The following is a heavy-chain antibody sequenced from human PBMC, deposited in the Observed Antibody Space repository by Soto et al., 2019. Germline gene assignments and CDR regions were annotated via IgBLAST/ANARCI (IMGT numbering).Heavy chain of an antibody. J-gene: IGHJ5*02. CDR1: GYTFITYD. CDR3: ARGNWFDP. CDR2: VNPDSGKT. Sequence: QVQLVQSGAEVKKPGASVKVSCKAPGYTFITYDINWVRKATGQGLEWGGWVNPDSGKTDYARKFQGRVTMTRNTSISTVYMELSVLRSEDTAVYYCARGNWFDPWGQGTLVTVSS. V-gene: IGHV1-8*01.